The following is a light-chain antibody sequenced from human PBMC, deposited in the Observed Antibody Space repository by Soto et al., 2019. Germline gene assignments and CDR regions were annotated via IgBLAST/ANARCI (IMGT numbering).Light chain of an antibody. V-gene: IGKV3-20*01. CDR3: QQYDTSSWT. Sequence: EIVLMQSPGTLSLSPGERATLSCRASQSVRSSYLAWYQQKPGQAPRLLIYGASSRATGIPDRFSGSGSGTDFTLTISGLEPEDSAVYYCQQYDTSSWTFGQGTKVEIK. CDR1: QSVRSSY. CDR2: GAS. J-gene: IGKJ1*01.